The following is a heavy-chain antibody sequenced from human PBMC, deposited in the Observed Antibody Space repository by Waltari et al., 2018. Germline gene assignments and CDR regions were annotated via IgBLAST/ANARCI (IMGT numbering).Heavy chain of an antibody. Sequence: QVQLQESGPGLVKPSETLSLTCTVSGYSISSGYYWGWIRQPPGKGLEWIGSIYHSGSTYYNPSLKRRVTISVDTSKNQFSLKLSSVTAADTTVYYCARDPADCSGGSCYPRFDPWGQGTLVTVSS. CDR1: GYSISSGYY. V-gene: IGHV4-38-2*02. CDR3: ARDPADCSGGSCYPRFDP. CDR2: IYHSGST. D-gene: IGHD2-15*01. J-gene: IGHJ5*02.